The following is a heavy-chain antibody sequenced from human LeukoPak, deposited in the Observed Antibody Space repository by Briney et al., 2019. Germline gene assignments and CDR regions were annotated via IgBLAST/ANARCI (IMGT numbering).Heavy chain of an antibody. V-gene: IGHV1-46*01. J-gene: IGHJ5*02. D-gene: IGHD2-8*01. CDR1: GYTFTTYY. CDR2: INPNGGTT. CDR3: ARDMLAVPSNWFDP. Sequence: ASVKVSCKASGYTFTTYYMHWVRQAPGQRLEWMGIINPNGGTTSYAQKFQGRVTMTRDTSTSTVYMDLRSLRSEDTAVYFCARDMLAVPSNWFDPWGQGTLVTVSS.